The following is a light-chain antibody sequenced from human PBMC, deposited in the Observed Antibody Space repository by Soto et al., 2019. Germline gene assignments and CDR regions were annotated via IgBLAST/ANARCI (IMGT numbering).Light chain of an antibody. J-gene: IGKJ1*01. CDR1: QSVSSD. V-gene: IGKV3-15*01. Sequence: EIVMTQSPATLSVSPGERATLSCRASQSVSSDLAWYHQKPGQAPRLLIYGASTRATGIPARFSGSVSGTEVTLTISSRQSEDFAVYYCHQYNNWPRTVGQGTKVELK. CDR2: GAS. CDR3: HQYNNWPRT.